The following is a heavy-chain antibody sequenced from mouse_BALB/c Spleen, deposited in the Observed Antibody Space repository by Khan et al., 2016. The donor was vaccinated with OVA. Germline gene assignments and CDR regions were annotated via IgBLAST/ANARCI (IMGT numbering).Heavy chain of an antibody. CDR3: TRGGYSSFAY. D-gene: IGHD2-12*01. V-gene: IGHV1-5*01. Sequence: QLQQSGTVLARPGASVKMSCKASGYIFTSYLIHWVKQRPGQGLEWIGDIYPGNNDTTYNQKFKDKAKLTATTSASTAYMELSSLTNEDSAVYYCTRGGYSSFAYGGQGTLVTVSA. J-gene: IGHJ3*01. CDR1: GYIFTSYL. CDR2: IYPGNNDT.